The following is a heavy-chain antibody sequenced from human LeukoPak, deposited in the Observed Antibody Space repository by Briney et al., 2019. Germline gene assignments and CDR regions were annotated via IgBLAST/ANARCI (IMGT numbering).Heavy chain of an antibody. Sequence: GGSLRLSCAASGFTFSSYWMHWVRQAPGKGLVWVSRINSDGSSTSYADSVKGRFTISRDNAKNSLYLQMNSLRAEDTAVYYCARTVGATTYDYWGQGTLVTVSS. D-gene: IGHD1-26*01. V-gene: IGHV3-74*01. CDR1: GFTFSSYW. CDR3: ARTVGATTYDY. CDR2: INSDGSST. J-gene: IGHJ4*02.